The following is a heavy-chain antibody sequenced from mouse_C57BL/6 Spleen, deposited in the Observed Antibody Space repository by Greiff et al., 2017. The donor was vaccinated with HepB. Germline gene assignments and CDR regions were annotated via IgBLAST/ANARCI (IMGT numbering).Heavy chain of an antibody. V-gene: IGHV3-6*01. D-gene: IGHD4-1*01. Sequence: ESGPGLVKPSQSLYLTCSVTGYYINSGYYWNWIRQFPANKLEWMGYISYDGINNYNPSLKNRISITRDTSKNQLFLKLNSVTTEDTATYCCARGNWNYFDYWGQGTTLTVSS. CDR1: GYYINSGYY. CDR2: ISYDGIN. CDR3: ARGNWNYFDY. J-gene: IGHJ2*01.